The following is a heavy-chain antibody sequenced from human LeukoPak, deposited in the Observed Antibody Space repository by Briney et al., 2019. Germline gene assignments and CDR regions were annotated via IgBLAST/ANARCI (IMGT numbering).Heavy chain of an antibody. D-gene: IGHD3-3*01. CDR3: ARVASYDFWSGYYHFDY. J-gene: IGHJ4*02. CDR1: GGSISSYY. Sequence: SETLSLTCTVSGGSISSYYWSWIRQPPGKGLEWVGYIYYSGSTNYNPSLKSRVTISVDTSKNQCSLKLSSVTAADTAVYYCARVASYDFWSGYYHFDYWGQGTLVTVSS. V-gene: IGHV4-59*01. CDR2: IYYSGST.